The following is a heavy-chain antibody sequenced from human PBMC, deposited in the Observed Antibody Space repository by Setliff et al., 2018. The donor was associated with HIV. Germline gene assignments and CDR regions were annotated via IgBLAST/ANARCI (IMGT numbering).Heavy chain of an antibody. Sequence: SETLSLTCTVSGGSIGSYYWSWIRQPPGKGLEWIGNIYSSGSTNYNPSLKSRVTISVDTSKNQFSLKLTSVTATDTAVYYCARVGFGELFGAFDIWGQGIMVTVSS. J-gene: IGHJ3*02. V-gene: IGHV4-4*09. CDR2: IYSSGST. CDR1: GGSIGSYY. D-gene: IGHD3-10*01. CDR3: ARVGFGELFGAFDI.